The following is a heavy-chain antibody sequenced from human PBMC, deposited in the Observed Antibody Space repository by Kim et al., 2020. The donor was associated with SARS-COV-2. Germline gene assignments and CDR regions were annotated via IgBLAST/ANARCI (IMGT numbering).Heavy chain of an antibody. CDR3: ARERFRQYYYDSRSPSYAFDI. D-gene: IGHD3-22*01. CDR2: INHSGST. V-gene: IGHV4-34*01. J-gene: IGHJ3*02. Sequence: SETLSLTCAVYGGSFSGYYWSWIRQPPGKGLEWIGEINHSGSTNYNPSLKSRVTISVDTSKNQFSLKLSSVTAADTAVYYCARERFRQYYYDSRSPSYAFDIWGQGTMVTVSS. CDR1: GGSFSGYY.